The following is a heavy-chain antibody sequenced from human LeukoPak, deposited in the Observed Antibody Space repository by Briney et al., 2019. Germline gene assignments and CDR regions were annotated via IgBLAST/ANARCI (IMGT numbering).Heavy chain of an antibody. Sequence: RASVNVSFKASGYTFTGYYMHWVRQAPAQGGEWMGWINPNSGGTNYAQTFQGRVTMTRDTSISTASMELSRLRSEDTAVYYCALIRYCRGGSCQGYYWGEGSPVSASS. V-gene: IGHV1-2*02. CDR3: ALIRYCRGGSCQGYY. CDR1: GYTFTGYY. J-gene: IGHJ4*02. CDR2: INPNSGGT. D-gene: IGHD2-15*01.